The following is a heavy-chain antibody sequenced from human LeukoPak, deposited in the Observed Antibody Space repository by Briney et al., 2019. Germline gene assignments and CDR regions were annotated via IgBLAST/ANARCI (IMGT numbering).Heavy chain of an antibody. J-gene: IGHJ4*02. V-gene: IGHV3-30-3*01. CDR2: ISYDGSNK. CDR1: GFTFSSYA. D-gene: IGHD3-22*01. CDR3: ASPRGDYYDSSGYTFDY. Sequence: GRSLRLSCAASGFTFSSYAMHWVRQAPGKGLEWVAVISYDGSNKYYADSVKGRFTISRDNSKNTLYLQMNSLRAEDTAVYYCASPRGDYYDSSGYTFDYWGQGTLVTVSS.